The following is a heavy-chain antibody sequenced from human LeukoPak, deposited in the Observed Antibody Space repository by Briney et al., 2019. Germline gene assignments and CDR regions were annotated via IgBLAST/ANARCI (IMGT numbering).Heavy chain of an antibody. V-gene: IGHV5-51*01. Sequence: GESLKISCKGSGYIFTNNWIGWVRQMPGKGLEWMGIIYPGDSDTRYGPSFEGQVTISVDKSISTAYLQWSSLKASDTAMYYRARQTRDGSGSRGYSFDFWGQGTLVTVSS. D-gene: IGHD3-10*01. J-gene: IGHJ4*02. CDR3: ARQTRDGSGSRGYSFDF. CDR1: GYIFTNNW. CDR2: IYPGDSDT.